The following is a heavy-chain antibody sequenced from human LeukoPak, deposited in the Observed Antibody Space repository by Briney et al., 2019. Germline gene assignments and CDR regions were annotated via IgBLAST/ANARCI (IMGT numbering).Heavy chain of an antibody. Sequence: RASVKVSCKASGYTFTSYGINWVRQAPGQGLEWMGWISAYNGNTNYAQKLQGRVTMTTDTSTSTAYMELRSLRSDDTAVYYCARAPLHNWFDPWGQGTLVTVSS. CDR3: ARAPLHNWFDP. J-gene: IGHJ5*02. V-gene: IGHV1-18*01. CDR2: ISAYNGNT. CDR1: GYTFTSYG. D-gene: IGHD4-11*01.